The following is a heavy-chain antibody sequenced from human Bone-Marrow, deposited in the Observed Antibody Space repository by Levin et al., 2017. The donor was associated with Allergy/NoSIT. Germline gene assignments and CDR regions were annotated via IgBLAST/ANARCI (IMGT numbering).Heavy chain of an antibody. V-gene: IGHV3-21*01. CDR3: ARDRPIVVVAATHDY. CDR2: ISSSSSYI. CDR1: GFTFSSYS. J-gene: IGHJ4*02. Sequence: GESLKISCAASGFTFSSYSMNWVRQAPGKGLEWVSSISSSSSYIYYADSVKGRFTISRDNAKNSLYLQMNSLRAEDTAVYYCARDRPIVVVAATHDYWGQGTLVTVSS. D-gene: IGHD2-15*01.